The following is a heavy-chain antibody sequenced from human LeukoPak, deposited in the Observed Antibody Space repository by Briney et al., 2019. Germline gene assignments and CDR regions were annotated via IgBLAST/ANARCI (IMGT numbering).Heavy chain of an antibody. CDR3: SRGAYYYDRSGKWFFDL. V-gene: IGHV1-46*01. Sequence: ASVKVSCKASGYTFTNYYIHWVRQAPGQGLEWMGIINPYGGTTSYAQKFQGRVTMTRDTSTSTVYIELSSLRSEDTAVYFCSRGAYYYDRSGKWFFDLWGRGTLVTLSS. CDR1: GYTFTNYY. CDR2: INPYGGTT. J-gene: IGHJ2*01. D-gene: IGHD3-22*01.